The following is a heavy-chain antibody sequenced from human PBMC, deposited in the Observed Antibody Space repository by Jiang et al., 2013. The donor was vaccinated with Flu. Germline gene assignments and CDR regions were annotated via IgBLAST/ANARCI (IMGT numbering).Heavy chain of an antibody. J-gene: IGHJ4*02. CDR3: ARRGLGYYDSSNPIGDY. CDR1: GYSFTSYW. D-gene: IGHD3-22*01. V-gene: IGHV5-10-1*04. CDR2: IDPSDSYT. Sequence: EVKKPGESLRISCKGSGYSFTSYWISWVRQMPGKGLEWMGRIDPSDSYTNYSPSFQGQVTISADKSISTAYLQWSSLKASDTAMYYCARRGLGYYDSSNPIGDYWGQGTLVTVSS.